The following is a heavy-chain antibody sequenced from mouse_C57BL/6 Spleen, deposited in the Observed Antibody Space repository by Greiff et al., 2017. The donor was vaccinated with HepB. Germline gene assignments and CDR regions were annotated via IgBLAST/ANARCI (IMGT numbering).Heavy chain of an antibody. D-gene: IGHD3-2*02. CDR3: ARSSSGYALFAY. Sequence: QVHVKQPGAELVMPGASVKLSCKASGYTFTSYWMHWVKQRPGQGLEWIGEIDPSDSYTNYNQKFKGKSTLTVDKSSSTAYMQLSSLTSEDSAVYYCARSSSGYALFAYWGQGTLVTVSA. CDR2: IDPSDSYT. CDR1: GYTFTSYW. V-gene: IGHV1-69*01. J-gene: IGHJ3*01.